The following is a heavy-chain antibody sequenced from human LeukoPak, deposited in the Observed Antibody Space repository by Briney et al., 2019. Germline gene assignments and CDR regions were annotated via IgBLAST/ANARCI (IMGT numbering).Heavy chain of an antibody. Sequence: GASVKVSCKASGYTFTKYGITWVRQAPGQGLEWLGWISAYNGDTHYAQKFQGRVTMTTDTSTTTAYMELRSLTSDDTAVYYCARDPSNTSGYYIFLDFWGQGTLVAVSS. J-gene: IGHJ4*02. CDR1: GYTFTKYG. CDR3: ARDPSNTSGYYIFLDF. V-gene: IGHV1-18*01. D-gene: IGHD6-19*01. CDR2: ISAYNGDT.